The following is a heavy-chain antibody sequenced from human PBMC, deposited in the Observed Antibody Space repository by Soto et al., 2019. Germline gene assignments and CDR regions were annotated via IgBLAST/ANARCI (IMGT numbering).Heavy chain of an antibody. CDR1: GLSFGSYA. CDR3: ARELLTYYYDSSGYQIPDAFDI. J-gene: IGHJ3*02. Sequence: PGGSLRLSCAASGLSFGSYAMSWVRQAPGKGLEWVSAISGSGDTTYHADSVKGRFTISRDNSKNTLYLQMNSLRAEDTAVYYCARELLTYYYDSSGYQIPDAFDIWGQGTMVTVSS. D-gene: IGHD3-22*01. CDR2: ISGSGDTT. V-gene: IGHV3-23*01.